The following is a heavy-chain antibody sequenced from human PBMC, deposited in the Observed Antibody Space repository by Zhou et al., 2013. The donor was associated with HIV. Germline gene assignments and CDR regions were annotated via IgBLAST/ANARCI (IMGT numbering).Heavy chain of an antibody. CDR3: GRGGRYAYMNYATIDC. Sequence: QVQLQQSGPGLVKPSETLSLTCTVSGGSINSYYWSWIRQPAGKGLEWVGRIYGGATSYNPSLKSRVIISVDTSKNQFSLKLNSVTATDTAVYYCGRGGRYAYMNYATIDCWGQGTLVTVSS. D-gene: IGHD1-7*01. CDR2: IYGGAT. V-gene: IGHV4-4*07. J-gene: IGHJ4*02. CDR1: GGSINSYY.